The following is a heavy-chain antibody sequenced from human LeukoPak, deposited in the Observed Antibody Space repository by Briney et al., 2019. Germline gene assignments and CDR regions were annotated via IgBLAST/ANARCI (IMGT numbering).Heavy chain of an antibody. V-gene: IGHV3-30*18. CDR3: AKDLRGPTIDS. D-gene: IGHD2-2*01. CDR1: GFTFSSYG. CDR2: ISYDGSNK. J-gene: IGHJ4*02. Sequence: GGSLRLSCAASGFTFSSYGMHWVRQAPGKGLEWVAVISYDGSNKYYADSVKGRFTISRDNSKNTLYLQMNSLRVEDTAVYYCAKDLRGPTIDSWGQGTLVTVSS.